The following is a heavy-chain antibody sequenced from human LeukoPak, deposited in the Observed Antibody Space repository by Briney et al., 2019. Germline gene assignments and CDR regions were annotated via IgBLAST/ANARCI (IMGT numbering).Heavy chain of an antibody. J-gene: IGHJ4*02. CDR1: EFTFVNYG. D-gene: IGHD1-1*01. Sequence: GGPRRPSCAAFEFTFVNYGMSWFRRAQGKGLNGLANINQGGRESYYVDSVEGRFTISRGNADYSLYLQMNSLRAEDTAVYYCARAATTGTVDYWGQGTLVTVSS. CDR2: INQGGRES. CDR3: ARAATTGTVDY. V-gene: IGHV3-7*04.